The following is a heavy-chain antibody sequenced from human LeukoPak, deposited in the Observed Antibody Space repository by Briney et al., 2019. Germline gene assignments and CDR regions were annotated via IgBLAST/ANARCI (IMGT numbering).Heavy chain of an antibody. CDR3: ARDSYMAAADTWFDP. D-gene: IGHD6-13*01. V-gene: IGHV1-3*01. CDR2: INSAYSNT. J-gene: IGHJ5*02. Sequence: GASVKVSCKASGYTFTDYTIHWVRQAPGQRLEWMGWINSAYSNTKYSQKFQGRVTIISDTSASTAYMEVRSLTSEDTAIYYCARDSYMAAADTWFDPWGQGTLVTVSS. CDR1: GYTFTDYT.